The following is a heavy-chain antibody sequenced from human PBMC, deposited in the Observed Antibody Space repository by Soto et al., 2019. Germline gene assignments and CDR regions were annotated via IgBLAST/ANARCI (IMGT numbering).Heavy chain of an antibody. V-gene: IGHV1-46*01. CDR2: INPTSDRI. CDR3: ARDGGNLWGYFDH. J-gene: IGHJ4*02. CDR1: GYTFMNHY. D-gene: IGHD7-27*01. Sequence: ASVEVSCKASGYTFMNHYMHWVRQAPGQGLEWMGIINPTSDRINYAEKFEGRVTMTTDTSTSTVSMELTGLRLDDTAVYYCARDGGNLWGYFDHWGQGTLVTVSS.